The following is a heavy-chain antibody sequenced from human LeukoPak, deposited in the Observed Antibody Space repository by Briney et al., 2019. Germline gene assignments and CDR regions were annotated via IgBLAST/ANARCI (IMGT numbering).Heavy chain of an antibody. CDR1: GGSISSYY. CDR2: IYYSGST. CDR3: ARTPIERCGDGHAFDI. V-gene: IGHV4-59*01. Sequence: SETLSLTCTVSGGSISSYYWSWIRQPPGKGLEWIWYIYYSGSTNYNPSLKSRVTISVDTSKNQFSLKLSSVTAADTAVYYCARTPIERCGDGHAFDIWGQGTMVTVSS. D-gene: IGHD4-17*01. J-gene: IGHJ3*02.